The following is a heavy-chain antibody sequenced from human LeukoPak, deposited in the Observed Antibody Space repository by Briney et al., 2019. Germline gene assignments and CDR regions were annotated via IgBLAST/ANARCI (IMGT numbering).Heavy chain of an antibody. J-gene: IGHJ4*02. V-gene: IGHV4-59*01. CDR2: IHSSGSA. CDR1: GASITTYY. Sequence: PSETLSLSCTASGASITTYYWSWIRQPPGKGLEYIGQIHSSGSANYNPCLKSRVAMSLDASKNQFSLTVSSVTAADTAIYYCARDILDVGATHYFDYWGQGSLLTVSS. D-gene: IGHD1-26*01. CDR3: ARDILDVGATHYFDY.